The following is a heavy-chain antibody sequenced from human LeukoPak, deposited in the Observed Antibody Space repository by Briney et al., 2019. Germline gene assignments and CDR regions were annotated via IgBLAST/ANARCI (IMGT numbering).Heavy chain of an antibody. V-gene: IGHV3-74*01. CDR1: GFTFSKYW. CDR3: ARHHPYYFDY. CDR2: INSDGSST. J-gene: IGHJ4*02. Sequence: GGSLRLSCAASGFTFSKYWMHWVRQAPGKGLVWVSRINSDGSSTTYADAVKGRFTISRDNAKNTLYLQMNSLTAEDTAVYYCARHHPYYFDYWGQGTLVTVSS.